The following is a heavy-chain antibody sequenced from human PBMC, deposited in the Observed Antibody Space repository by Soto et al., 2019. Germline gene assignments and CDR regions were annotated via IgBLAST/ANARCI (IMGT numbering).Heavy chain of an antibody. V-gene: IGHV4-39*01. CDR3: GRLPVVRGLTDYFPFDP. CDR2: IYHNGST. D-gene: IGHD3-10*01. Sequence: SETLSLTCSVSGVAISSSSYWSGWVRQSAGKGLEWIGSIYHNGSTHYNPSLQSRPTISLDTSKRQFSLSLTSVTDADTAVYFCGRLPVVRGLTDYFPFDPWGHEVLVKVSS. J-gene: IGHJ5*02. CDR1: GVAISSSSYW.